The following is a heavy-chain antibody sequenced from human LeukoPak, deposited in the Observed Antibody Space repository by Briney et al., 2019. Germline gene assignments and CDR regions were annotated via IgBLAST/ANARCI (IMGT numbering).Heavy chain of an antibody. V-gene: IGHV3-23*01. Sequence: QPGGSLRLSCAASGFTFSSYAMSWVRQAPGKGLEWVSAISGSGGSTYYADSVKGRFTISRDNSKNTLYLQMNSLRAEDTAVYYCAKERYCSGGSCYSAFDYWGQGTLVTASS. J-gene: IGHJ4*02. CDR2: ISGSGGST. D-gene: IGHD2-15*01. CDR1: GFTFSSYA. CDR3: AKERYCSGGSCYSAFDY.